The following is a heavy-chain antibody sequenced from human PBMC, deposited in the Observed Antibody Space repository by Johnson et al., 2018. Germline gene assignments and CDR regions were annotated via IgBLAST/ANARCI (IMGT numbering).Heavy chain of an antibody. J-gene: IGHJ1*01. Sequence: QVQLVQSGGGVVQPGRSLRLSCAASGFTFSSYAMHWVRQAPGKGLEWVAVISYDGSNKYYADSVKGRFTISRDNSKNTLYVQMNSLRAEDTAVYYWAKDREGAYCGGDCYTEYFQHWGQGTLVTVSS. CDR3: AKDREGAYCGGDCYTEYFQH. D-gene: IGHD2-21*02. CDR1: GFTFSSYA. CDR2: ISYDGSNK. V-gene: IGHV3-30*04.